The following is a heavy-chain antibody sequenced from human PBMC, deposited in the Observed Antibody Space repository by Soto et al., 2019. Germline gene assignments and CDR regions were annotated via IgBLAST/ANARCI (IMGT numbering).Heavy chain of an antibody. J-gene: IGHJ4*02. D-gene: IGHD1-26*01. V-gene: IGHV3-7*04. CDR3: ARGDSGSYSDYFDY. CDR1: GFTFSSYW. Sequence: EVQLVESGGGLVQPGGSLRLSCAASGFTFSSYWMSWVRQAPGKGLEWVANIKQDGSEKYYVDSVKGRFTISRDNAKNSLYLQMNSLRAEDTAVYYCARGDSGSYSDYFDYWGQGTLVTVSS. CDR2: IKQDGSEK.